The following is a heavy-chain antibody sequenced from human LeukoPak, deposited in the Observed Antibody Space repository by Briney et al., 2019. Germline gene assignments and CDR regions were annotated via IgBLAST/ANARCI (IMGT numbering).Heavy chain of an antibody. Sequence: GGSLRLSCAASGFTFSDYYMSWIRQAPGKGLEWVSYISSSGSTIYYADSVKGRFTISRDNAKNSLYLQMNSLRAEDTAVYYCARGLVVGRGMDYGMDVWGQGTTVTVSS. D-gene: IGHD2-2*01. V-gene: IGHV3-11*01. CDR3: ARGLVVGRGMDYGMDV. CDR1: GFTFSDYY. CDR2: ISSSGSTI. J-gene: IGHJ6*02.